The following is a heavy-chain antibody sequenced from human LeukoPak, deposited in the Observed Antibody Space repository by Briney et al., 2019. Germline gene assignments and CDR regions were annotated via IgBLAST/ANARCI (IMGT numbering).Heavy chain of an antibody. CDR2: IRSKAYGGTT. D-gene: IGHD3-10*01. J-gene: IGHJ4*02. CDR3: TRVEIWGPWFGELFPSAPFDY. V-gene: IGHV3-49*03. CDR1: GFTFGDYA. Sequence: QSGGSLRLSCTASGFTFGDYAMSWFRQAPGKGLEWVGFIRSKAYGGTTEYAASVKGRFTISRDDSKSIAYLQMNSLKTEDTAVYYCTRVEIWGPWFGELFPSAPFDYWGQGTLVTVSS.